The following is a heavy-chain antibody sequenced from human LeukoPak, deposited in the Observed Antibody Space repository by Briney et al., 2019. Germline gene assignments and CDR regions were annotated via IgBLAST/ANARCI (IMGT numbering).Heavy chain of an antibody. CDR1: GGSISSSSYY. J-gene: IGHJ6*03. CDR3: AREGWPNWNEGESRGYYYMDV. V-gene: IGHV4-39*07. D-gene: IGHD1-1*01. CDR2: IYYSGST. Sequence: PSETLSLTCTVSGGSISSSSYYWGWIRQPPGKGLEWIGSIYYSGSTNYNPSLKSRVTISVDTSKNQFSLKLSSVTAADTAVYYCAREGWPNWNEGESRGYYYMDVWGKGTTVTISS.